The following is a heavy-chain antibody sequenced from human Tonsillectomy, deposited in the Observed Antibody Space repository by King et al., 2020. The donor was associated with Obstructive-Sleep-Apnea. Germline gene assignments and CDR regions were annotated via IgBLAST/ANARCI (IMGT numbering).Heavy chain of an antibody. CDR2: INHSGST. CDR3: ARGSGAAAVNWFDP. CDR1: GGSFSDYY. Sequence: HVQLQQWGAGLLKSSETLSLTCAVFGGSFSDYYWSWIRQPPGKGLEWIGEINHSGSTNYNPSLKSRVTISLDTYKNQFSLKLNSVTAADTAVYYCARGSGAAAVNWFDPWGQGTLVTVSS. J-gene: IGHJ5*02. V-gene: IGHV4-34*01. D-gene: IGHD6-13*01.